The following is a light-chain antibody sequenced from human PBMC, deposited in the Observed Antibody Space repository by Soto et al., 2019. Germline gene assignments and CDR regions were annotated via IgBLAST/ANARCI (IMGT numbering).Light chain of an antibody. CDR3: QQYNNWPLT. V-gene: IGKV3-15*01. CDR2: GAS. Sequence: EIVMTQSPATLSVSPGERAPLSCRASQSVSTNLAWYQQKPGQAPRLLIYGASTRATGIPARFSGTGSGTEFTLTINSLQSEDVAVYYCQQYNNWPLTFGGGTKVDIK. CDR1: QSVSTN. J-gene: IGKJ4*01.